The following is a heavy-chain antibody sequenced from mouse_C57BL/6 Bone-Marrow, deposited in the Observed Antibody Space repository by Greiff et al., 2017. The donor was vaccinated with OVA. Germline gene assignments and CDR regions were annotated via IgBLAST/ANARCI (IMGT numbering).Heavy chain of an antibody. D-gene: IGHD1-1*01. V-gene: IGHV1-39*01. CDR1: GYSFTDYN. CDR3: ARRGTTVVEGYFDV. Sequence: VHVKQSGPELVKPGASVKISCKASGYSFTDYNMNWVKQSNGKSLEWIGVINPNYGTTSYNQKFKGKATLTVDQSSSTAYMQLNSLTSEDSAVYYCARRGTTVVEGYFDVWGTGTTVTVSS. CDR2: INPNYGTT. J-gene: IGHJ1*03.